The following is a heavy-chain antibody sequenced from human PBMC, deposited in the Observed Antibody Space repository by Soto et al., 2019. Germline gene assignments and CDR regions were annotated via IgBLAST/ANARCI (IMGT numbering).Heavy chain of an antibody. D-gene: IGHD3-3*01. V-gene: IGHV4-59*08. CDR2: IYYSGST. CDR3: ARQGVRIFGVVSYAFDI. CDR1: GGSISSYY. Sequence: SETLSLTCTVSGGSISSYYWSWIRQPPGKGLEWIGYIYYSGSTNYNPSLKSRVTISVDTSKNQFSLKLSSVTAADTAVYYCARQGVRIFGVVSYAFDIWGQGTMVTVSS. J-gene: IGHJ3*02.